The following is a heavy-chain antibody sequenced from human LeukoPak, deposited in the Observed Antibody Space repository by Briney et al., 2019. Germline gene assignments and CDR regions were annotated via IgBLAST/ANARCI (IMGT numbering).Heavy chain of an antibody. CDR2: IVPIFGTA. D-gene: IGHD5-18*01. J-gene: IGHJ4*02. CDR1: GGTFSSYA. CDR3: ARVDTAMVIDY. Sequence: ASVKVSCKASGGTFSSYAISWVRQAPGQGLEWMGGIVPIFGTANYAQKFQGRVTITADKSTSTAYMKLSSLRSEDTAVYYCARVDTAMVIDYWGQGTLVTVSS. V-gene: IGHV1-69*06.